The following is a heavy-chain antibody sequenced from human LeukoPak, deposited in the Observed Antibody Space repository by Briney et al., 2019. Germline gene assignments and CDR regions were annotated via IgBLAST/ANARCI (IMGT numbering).Heavy chain of an antibody. CDR1: GYSFTSYG. CDR3: ARDKAVTTELTQYFHH. V-gene: IGHV1-18*01. J-gene: IGHJ1*01. Sequence: GASVKVSCKASGYSFTSYGISWVRQAPGQGLEWMGWISCYNGDTNYPQSVQDRVTVTIDTSTSTAYMELRSLTSDDTAVYYCARDKAVTTELTQYFHHWGQGTLVTVSS. D-gene: IGHD4-11*01. CDR2: ISCYNGDT.